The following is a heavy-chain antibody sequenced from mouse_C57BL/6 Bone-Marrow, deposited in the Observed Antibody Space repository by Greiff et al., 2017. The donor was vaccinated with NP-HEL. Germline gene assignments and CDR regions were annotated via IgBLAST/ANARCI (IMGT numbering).Heavy chain of an antibody. D-gene: IGHD2-12*01. CDR3: THCYAYAMDY. CDR1: GFNIKDDY. J-gene: IGHJ4*01. V-gene: IGHV14-4*01. CDR2: IAPENGVT. Sequence: DVKLQESGAELVRPGASVKLSCTASGFNIKDDYMHWVKQRPEQGLEWIGWIAPENGVTVYASKFQGKATITADQSSNTAYRQLSSLTSEDTAVYYCTHCYAYAMDYWGQGTSVTVSS.